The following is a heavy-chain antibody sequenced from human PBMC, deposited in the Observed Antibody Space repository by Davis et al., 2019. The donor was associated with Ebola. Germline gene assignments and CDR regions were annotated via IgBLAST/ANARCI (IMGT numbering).Heavy chain of an antibody. CDR1: GYTFTSYY. J-gene: IGHJ4*02. V-gene: IGHV1-46*01. CDR3: AREHYYYDSSGYHNYFDY. Sequence: AASVKVSCKASGYTFTSYYMHWVRQAPGQGLEWMGIINPSGGSTNYAQKFQGRLTMTRDTSTSTVYMELSSLRSEDTAVYYCAREHYYYDSSGYHNYFDYWGQGTLVTVSS. D-gene: IGHD3-22*01. CDR2: INPSGGST.